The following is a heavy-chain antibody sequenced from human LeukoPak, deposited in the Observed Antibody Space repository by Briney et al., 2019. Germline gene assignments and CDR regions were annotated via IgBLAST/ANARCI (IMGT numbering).Heavy chain of an antibody. CDR1: GYTFTGYY. CDR2: INPNSGGT. V-gene: IGHV1-2*02. CDR3: ARDLSGYYSGY. D-gene: IGHD3-3*01. J-gene: IGHJ4*02. Sequence: GASVKVSCKASGYTFTGYYMHWVRQAPGQGLEWMGWINPNSGGTNYARKFQGRVTMTRDTSISTAYMELSRLRSDDTAVYYCARDLSGYYSGYWGQGTLVTVSS.